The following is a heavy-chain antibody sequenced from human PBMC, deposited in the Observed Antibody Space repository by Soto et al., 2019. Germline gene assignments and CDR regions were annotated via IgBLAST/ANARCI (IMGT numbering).Heavy chain of an antibody. V-gene: IGHV3-30*18. CDR3: AKDQASYCGGDCYEGGFDY. J-gene: IGHJ4*02. CDR2: ISYDGSNK. Sequence: PGGSLRLSCAASGFTFSNYAMTWVRQAPGKGLEWVAVISYDGSNKYYADSVKGRFTISRDNSKNTLYLQMNSLRAEDTAVYYCAKDQASYCGGDCYEGGFDYWGQGTLVTVSS. CDR1: GFTFSNYA. D-gene: IGHD2-21*02.